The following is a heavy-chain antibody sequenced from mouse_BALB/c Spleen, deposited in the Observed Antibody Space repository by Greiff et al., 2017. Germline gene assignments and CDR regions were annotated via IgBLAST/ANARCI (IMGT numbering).Heavy chain of an antibody. CDR3: ARGMITNWYFDV. D-gene: IGHD2-4*01. V-gene: IGHV14-3*02. Sequence: VQLKESGAELVKPGASVKLSCTASGFNIKDTYMHWVKQRPEQGLEWIGRIDPANGNTKYDPKFQGKATITADTSSNTAYLQLSSLTSEDTAVYYCARGMITNWYFDVWGAGTTVTVSS. J-gene: IGHJ1*01. CDR2: IDPANGNT. CDR1: GFNIKDTY.